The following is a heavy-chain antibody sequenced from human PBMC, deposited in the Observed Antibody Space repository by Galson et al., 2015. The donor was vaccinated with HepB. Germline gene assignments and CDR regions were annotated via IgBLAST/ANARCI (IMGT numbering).Heavy chain of an antibody. J-gene: IGHJ6*03. V-gene: IGHV3-30*04. CDR3: ARSDFWTGTTPNPMDV. CDR1: GFTFSSYA. CDR2: ISFDGNIE. Sequence: SLRLSCAASGFTFSSYAMHWVRQAPGKGLEWVALISFDGNIEYYAGSVKGRFTISRNNSQKTLYLQMNSLRAEDTALYYCARSDFWTGTTPNPMDVWGKGTTVTVSS. D-gene: IGHD3/OR15-3a*01.